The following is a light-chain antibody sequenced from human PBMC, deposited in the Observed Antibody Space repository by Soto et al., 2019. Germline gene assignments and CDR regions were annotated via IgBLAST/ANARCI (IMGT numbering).Light chain of an antibody. J-gene: IGLJ3*02. CDR3: VLYMGSGISV. V-gene: IGLV8-61*01. Sequence: QAVVTQEPSFSVSPGGTVTFTCGLTSGSVSTDYYPSWYQQTPGQAPRTLIYSTNTRSPGVPDRFSGSILGNKAALSITGAQADDDSDYYCVLYMGSGISVFGGGTK. CDR2: STN. CDR1: SGSVSTDYY.